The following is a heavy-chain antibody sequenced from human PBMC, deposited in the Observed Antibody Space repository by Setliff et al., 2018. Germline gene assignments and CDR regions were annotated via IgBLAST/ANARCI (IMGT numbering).Heavy chain of an antibody. CDR3: AREVVGAPSTFDI. J-gene: IGHJ3*02. CDR1: GFTFSDYY. Sequence: PGGSLRLSCAASGFTFSDYYMTWIRQAPGKGLEWVSYIRRGGNTIYYADSVKGRFTISRDKARDSLFLQMSSLRAEDTAVYYCAREVVGAPSTFDIWGQGTMVTVSS. D-gene: IGHD1-26*01. CDR2: IRRGGNTI. V-gene: IGHV3-11*04.